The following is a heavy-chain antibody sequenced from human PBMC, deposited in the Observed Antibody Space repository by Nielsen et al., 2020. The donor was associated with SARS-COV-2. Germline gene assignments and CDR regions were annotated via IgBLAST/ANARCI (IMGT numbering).Heavy chain of an antibody. CDR3: ATSYYDFWSGWSHDAFDI. Sequence: ASVKVSCKASGCTFSSYAISWVRQAPGQGLEWMGWINPNSGGTNYAQKFQGRVTMTRDTSISTAYMELSRLRSDDTAVYYCATSYYDFWSGWSHDAFDIWGQGTMVTVSS. D-gene: IGHD3-3*01. V-gene: IGHV1-2*02. CDR1: GCTFSSYA. CDR2: INPNSGGT. J-gene: IGHJ3*02.